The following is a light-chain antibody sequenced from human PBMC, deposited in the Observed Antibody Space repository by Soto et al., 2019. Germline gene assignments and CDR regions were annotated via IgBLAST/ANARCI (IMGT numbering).Light chain of an antibody. CDR3: QAWDSSPVV. CDR2: QDS. Sequence: SYELTQPPSVSVSPGQTASITCSGDKLGDKYACWYQQKPGQSPVLVIYQDSKRPSGIPERFSGSNSGNTATLTIRGTQAMAEADYYCQAWDSSPVVFGGGTQLTVL. CDR1: KLGDKY. J-gene: IGLJ2*01. V-gene: IGLV3-1*01.